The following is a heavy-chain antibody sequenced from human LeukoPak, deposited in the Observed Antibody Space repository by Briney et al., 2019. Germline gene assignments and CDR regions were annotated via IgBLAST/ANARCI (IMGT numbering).Heavy chain of an antibody. CDR2: ISWNSGSI. CDR3: AKASPTTGYFDY. CDR1: GFTLDDYA. D-gene: IGHD1-26*01. Sequence: PGGSLRLSRAASGFTLDDYAMHWVRQAPGKGLEWVSGISWNSGSIGYADSVKGRFTISGDNAKNSLYLQMNSLRAEDTALYYCAKASPTTGYFDYWGQGTLVTVSS. J-gene: IGHJ4*02. V-gene: IGHV3-9*01.